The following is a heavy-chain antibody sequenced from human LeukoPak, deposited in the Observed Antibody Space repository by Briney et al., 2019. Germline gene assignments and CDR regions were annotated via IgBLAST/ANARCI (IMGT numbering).Heavy chain of an antibody. V-gene: IGHV4-34*08. J-gene: IGHJ4*02. CDR3: AGSIAARLDY. CDR2: INHSGST. Sequence: GSLRLSCVASGFTFSNAWMYWVRQPPGKGLEWIGEINHSGSTNYNPSLKSRVTISVDTSKNQFSLKLSSVTAADTAVYYCAGSIAARLDYWGQGTLVTVSS. D-gene: IGHD6-6*01. CDR1: GFTFSNAW.